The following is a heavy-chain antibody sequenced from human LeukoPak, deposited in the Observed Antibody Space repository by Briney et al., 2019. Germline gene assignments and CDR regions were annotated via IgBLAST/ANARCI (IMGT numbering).Heavy chain of an antibody. CDR3: ARDLRSSGWYYFDY. Sequence: PGGSLSLSCAASGFTFSSYSMNWVRQAPGKGLEWVSSISSSSSYIYYADSVKGRFTISRDNAKNSLYLQVNSLRAEDTAVYYCARDLRSSGWYYFDYWGQGTLVTVSS. D-gene: IGHD6-19*01. V-gene: IGHV3-21*01. CDR1: GFTFSSYS. J-gene: IGHJ4*02. CDR2: ISSSSSYI.